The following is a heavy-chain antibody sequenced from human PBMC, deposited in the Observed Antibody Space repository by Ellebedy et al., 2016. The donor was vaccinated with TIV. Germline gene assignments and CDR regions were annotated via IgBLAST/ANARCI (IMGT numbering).Heavy chain of an antibody. CDR3: ARDDWGPAGP. Sequence: GESLKISCVTSGFTFSIYWMSWVRQAPGKGLEWVANTDHDGRVKFYVYSVEGRFTISRDNAKNSLYLQMNSLRAEDTAVYYCARDDWGPAGPWGQGTLVTVSS. V-gene: IGHV3-7*03. J-gene: IGHJ5*02. D-gene: IGHD3-9*01. CDR2: TDHDGRVK. CDR1: GFTFSIYW.